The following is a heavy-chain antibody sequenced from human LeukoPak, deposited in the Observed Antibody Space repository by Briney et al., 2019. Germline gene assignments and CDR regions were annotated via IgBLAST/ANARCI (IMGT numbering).Heavy chain of an antibody. J-gene: IGHJ4*02. D-gene: IGHD6-13*01. V-gene: IGHV6-1*01. CDR1: GDSVSSNSAA. CDR3: ARGGSSSWTTALDY. CDR2: TFYRSKWYN. Sequence: QSQTLSLTCAISGDSVSSNSAAWNWIRQSPSRGLEWLGRTFYRSKWYNNYAVSVQGRITINPDTSKNQFSLQLNSVTPEDTAVYYCARGGSSSWTTALDYWGQGTLVTVSS.